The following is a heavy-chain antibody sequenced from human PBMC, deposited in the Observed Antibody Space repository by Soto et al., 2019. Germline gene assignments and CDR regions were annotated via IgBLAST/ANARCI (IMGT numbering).Heavy chain of an antibody. D-gene: IGHD2-15*01. J-gene: IGHJ4*02. CDR2: ISGSGGST. CDR1: GFTFSSYA. V-gene: IGHV3-23*01. CDR3: AKAPCSGGSCYLNYFDY. Sequence: SGGSLRLSCAASGFTFSSYAMSWVRQAPGKGLEWVSAISGSGGSTYYADSVKGRFTNSRDNSKNTLYLQMNSLRAEDTSVYFCAKAPCSGGSCYLNYFDYWGQGTLVTVSS.